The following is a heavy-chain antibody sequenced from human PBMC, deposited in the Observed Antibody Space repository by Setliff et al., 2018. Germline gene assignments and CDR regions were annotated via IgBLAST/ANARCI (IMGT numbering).Heavy chain of an antibody. CDR3: ARGPLDDAFDI. CDR2: IYPADSDP. Sequence: PGESLKISCKGSGYSFTTYWIGWVRQMPGKGLELMGIIYPADSDPRYSPSFQGQVTISVDKSISTVYLHWSSLKASDTAMYYCARGPLDDAFDIWGQGTMVTVSS. CDR1: GYSFTTYW. V-gene: IGHV5-51*01. J-gene: IGHJ3*02.